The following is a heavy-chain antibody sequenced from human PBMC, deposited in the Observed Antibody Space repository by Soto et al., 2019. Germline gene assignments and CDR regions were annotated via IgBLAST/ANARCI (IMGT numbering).Heavy chain of an antibody. CDR1: GFSFTTYG. CDR3: VKDHCGGDCYSNPYFDY. CDR2: IWYDGSKT. J-gene: IGHJ4*02. D-gene: IGHD2-21*02. Sequence: GGSLRLSCAASGFSFTTYGLHWVRQAPGKGLEWVAVIWYDGSKTYYADSVKGRFTISRDNSKNTLYLQMNSVRVEDTVMYYCVKDHCGGDCYSNPYFDYWGQGTLVTVSS. V-gene: IGHV3-33*06.